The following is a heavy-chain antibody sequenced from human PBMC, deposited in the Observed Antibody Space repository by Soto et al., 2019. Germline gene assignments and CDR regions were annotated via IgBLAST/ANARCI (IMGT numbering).Heavy chain of an antibody. D-gene: IGHD6-19*01. V-gene: IGHV3-21*01. Sequence: GGSLRLSCAASGFTFSSYSMNWVRQAPGKGLEWVSSISSSSSYIYYADSVKGRFTISRDNAKNSLYLQMNSLRAEDTAVYYCAFTTRGYIAVAGQGYFQHWGQGTLVTVSS. J-gene: IGHJ1*01. CDR2: ISSSSSYI. CDR1: GFTFSSYS. CDR3: AFTTRGYIAVAGQGYFQH.